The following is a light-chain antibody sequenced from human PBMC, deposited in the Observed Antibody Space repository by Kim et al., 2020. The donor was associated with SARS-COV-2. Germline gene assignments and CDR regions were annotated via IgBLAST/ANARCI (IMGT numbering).Light chain of an antibody. J-gene: IGKJ4*02. CDR3: QQRSNWPFT. CDR1: QGVSSY. V-gene: IGKV3-11*01. Sequence: EIVLTQSPATLSLSPGQRATLSCRASQGVSSYLAWFQQQPGQPPRLLIYDASNRATGIAARFSGSGSGTDFTLTISSLEPEDFAVYYCQQRSNWPFTFGGGTKVDIK. CDR2: DAS.